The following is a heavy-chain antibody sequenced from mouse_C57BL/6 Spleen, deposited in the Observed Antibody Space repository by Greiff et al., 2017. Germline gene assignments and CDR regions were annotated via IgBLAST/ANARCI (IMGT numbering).Heavy chain of an antibody. D-gene: IGHD1-1*01. CDR3: ARSEDHYYYGRSYDY. Sequence: QVQLQQPGAELVKPGASVKLSCKASGYTFTSYWMQWVKQRPGQGLEWIGEIDPSDSYTNYNQKFKGKATLTVDTSSSTAYMQLSSLTSEDSAVYYCARSEDHYYYGRSYDYWGQGTTLTVSS. CDR2: IDPSDSYT. CDR1: GYTFTSYW. V-gene: IGHV1-50*01. J-gene: IGHJ2*01.